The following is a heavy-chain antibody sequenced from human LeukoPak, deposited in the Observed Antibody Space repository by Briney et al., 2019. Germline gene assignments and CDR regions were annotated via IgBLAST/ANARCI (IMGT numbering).Heavy chain of an antibody. CDR3: ARERTYYYDSNPDYFDY. J-gene: IGHJ4*02. V-gene: IGHV3-20*04. D-gene: IGHD3-22*01. CDR1: GFTLDDYS. CDR2: INWNGGST. Sequence: GGSLRLSCAASGFTLDDYSMSWVRQAPGKGLEWVSGINWNGGSTGYADSVKGRFTISRDNAKNSLYLQMNSLRAGDTALYYCARERTYYYDSNPDYFDYWGQGTLVTVSS.